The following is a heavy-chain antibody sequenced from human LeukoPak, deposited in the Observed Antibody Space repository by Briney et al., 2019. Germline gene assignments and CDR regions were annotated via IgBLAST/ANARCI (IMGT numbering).Heavy chain of an antibody. J-gene: IGHJ5*02. Sequence: GGSLRLSCAASGFTFSSYWMHWVRQAPGKGLVWVSRINSDGSSTSYADSVKGRFTISRDTAKNTLYLQMNSLRAEDTAVYYCARGFLGSGYYGSGSYSWFDPWGQGTLVTVSS. CDR3: ARGFLGSGYYGSGSYSWFDP. CDR1: GFTFSSYW. V-gene: IGHV3-74*01. CDR2: INSDGSST. D-gene: IGHD3-10*01.